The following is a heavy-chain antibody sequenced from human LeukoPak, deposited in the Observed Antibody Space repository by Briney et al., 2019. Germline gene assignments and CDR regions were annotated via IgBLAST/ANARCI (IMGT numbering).Heavy chain of an antibody. CDR3: ARTVTTTNWFDP. CDR2: INPNSGGT. D-gene: IGHD4-11*01. V-gene: IGHV1-2*02. J-gene: IGHJ5*02. CDR1: GYTFTGYY. Sequence: GASVKVSCKASGYTFTGYYMHWVRQAPGQGLEWMGWINPNSGGTKYAQNFQGRVTMTRDTSISTAYMELSRLRSDDTAVYYCARTVTTTNWFDPWGQGTLVTVSS.